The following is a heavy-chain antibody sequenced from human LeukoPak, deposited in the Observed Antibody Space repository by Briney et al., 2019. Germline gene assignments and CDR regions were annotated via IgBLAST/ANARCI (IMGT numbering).Heavy chain of an antibody. Sequence: SETLSLTCAVYGGSFSGYYWSWIRQPPGKGLEWIGYIYHSGSTYYNPSLKSRVTISVDRSKNQFSLKLSSVTAADTAVYYCARVNGCGGDCYSFFDYWGQGTLVTVSS. J-gene: IGHJ4*02. D-gene: IGHD2-21*02. CDR1: GGSFSGYY. CDR2: IYHSGST. CDR3: ARVNGCGGDCYSFFDY. V-gene: IGHV4-34*01.